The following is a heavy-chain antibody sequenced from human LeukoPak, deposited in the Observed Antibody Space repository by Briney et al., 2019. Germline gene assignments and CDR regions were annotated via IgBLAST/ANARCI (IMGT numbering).Heavy chain of an antibody. J-gene: IGHJ6*02. Sequence: GGSLRLSCAASGFTFSDYYMSWIRQAPGKGLEWVSYISSSSSYTNYADSVKGRFTISRDNAKNSLYLQVNSLRAEDTAVYYCARAPHYSNYGPYYYGMDVWGQGTTVTVSS. V-gene: IGHV3-11*06. CDR2: ISSSSSYT. D-gene: IGHD4-11*01. CDR3: ARAPHYSNYGPYYYGMDV. CDR1: GFTFSDYY.